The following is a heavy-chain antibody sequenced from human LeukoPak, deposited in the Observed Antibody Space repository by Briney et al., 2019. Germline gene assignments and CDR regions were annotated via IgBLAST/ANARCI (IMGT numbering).Heavy chain of an antibody. D-gene: IGHD3-22*01. CDR3: ARHDRYYYDSSVDY. CDR1: GGSISNNY. Sequence: PSETLSLTCNVSGGSISNNYWTWIRQPPGKGVEWIGYVYSTGSTNYHPSLKSRVTISVDTSKNQFSLQLASVTAADTAVYYCARHDRYYYDSSVDYWGQGTLVTVSS. V-gene: IGHV4-59*01. J-gene: IGHJ4*02. CDR2: VYSTGST.